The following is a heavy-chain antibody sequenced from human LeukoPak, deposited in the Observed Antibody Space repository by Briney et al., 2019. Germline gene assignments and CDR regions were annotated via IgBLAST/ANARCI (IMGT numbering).Heavy chain of an antibody. CDR2: IYTGGST. J-gene: IGHJ4*02. D-gene: IGHD3-22*01. Sequence: GGSLRLSCAASGFTVSSNYMSWVRQAPGKGLEWVSAIYTGGSTYYAGSVKGKFTISRDNSKNTLYLQMNSPRAEDTAVYYCARNLYYYDSSGYYYYWGQGTLVTVSS. CDR3: ARNLYYYDSSGYYYY. CDR1: GFTVSSNY. V-gene: IGHV3-66*01.